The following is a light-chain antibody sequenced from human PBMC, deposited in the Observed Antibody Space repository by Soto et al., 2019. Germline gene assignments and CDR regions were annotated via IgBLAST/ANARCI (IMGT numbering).Light chain of an antibody. CDR3: GTWDSSLSSAI. CDR1: RSNIANNY. V-gene: IGLV1-51*01. Sequence: QSALTQPPSVYAAPGQKVTISCSGSRSNIANNYVSWYQQLPGTAPKLLIYDNNKRPSGIPDRFSGSKSGTSATLGITGLQTGDEADYYCGTWDSSLSSAIFGGGTKLTVL. CDR2: DNN. J-gene: IGLJ2*01.